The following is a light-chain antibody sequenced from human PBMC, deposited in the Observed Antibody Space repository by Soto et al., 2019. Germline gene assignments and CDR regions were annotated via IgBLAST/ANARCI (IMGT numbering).Light chain of an antibody. V-gene: IGLV2-14*01. CDR1: SSDVGTYNY. CDR2: EVS. Sequence: QSALTQPASVSGSPGQSITISCTGTSSDVGTYNYVSWYQLHPGKAPKLMVYEVSNRPSGVSNRFSGSKSGNTASLTISGLQAEDEADYHCSSYTIRTTYVFGTGNKVTV. J-gene: IGLJ1*01. CDR3: SSYTIRTTYV.